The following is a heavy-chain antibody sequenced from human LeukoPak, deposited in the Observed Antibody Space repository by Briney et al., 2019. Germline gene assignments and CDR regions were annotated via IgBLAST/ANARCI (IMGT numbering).Heavy chain of an antibody. CDR3: ARDAVYYYDSSGYWYYFDY. CDR2: INPSGGST. V-gene: IGHV1-46*01. D-gene: IGHD3-22*01. Sequence: ASVKVSCKASGYTFTSYDINWVRQAPGQGLEWMGIINPSGGSTSYAQKFQGRVTMTRDTSTSTVYMELSSLRSEDTAVYHCARDAVYYYDSSGYWYYFDYWGQGTLVTVSS. CDR1: GYTFTSYD. J-gene: IGHJ4*02.